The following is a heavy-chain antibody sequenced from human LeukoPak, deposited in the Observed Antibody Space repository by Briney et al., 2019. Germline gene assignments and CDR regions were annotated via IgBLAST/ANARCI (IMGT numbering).Heavy chain of an antibody. V-gene: IGHV3-7*01. CDR1: GFTFDDYA. J-gene: IGHJ4*02. D-gene: IGHD6-6*01. Sequence: PAGGSLRLSCAASGFTFDDYAMHWVRQAPGKGLEWVANIKQDGSEKCYVDSVKGRFTISRDNAKNSLYLQMNSLRAEDTAVYYCARDESLWYSSSSRGNYFDYWGQGTLVTVSS. CDR3: ARDESLWYSSSSRGNYFDY. CDR2: IKQDGSEK.